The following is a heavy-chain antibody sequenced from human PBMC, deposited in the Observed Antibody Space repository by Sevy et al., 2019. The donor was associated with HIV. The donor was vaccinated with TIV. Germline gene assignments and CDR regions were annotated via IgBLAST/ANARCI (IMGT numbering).Heavy chain of an antibody. V-gene: IGHV3-30*14. CDR3: ARDRTDILTGYYYYYYYMDV. CDR1: GFTFSSYA. CDR2: ISYDGSNK. D-gene: IGHD3-9*01. Sequence: GGSLRLSCAASGFTFSSYAMHWVRQAPGKGLEWVAVISYDGSNKYYADSVKGRFTISRDNSKNTLYLQMNSLRAEDTAVYYCARDRTDILTGYYYYYYYMDVWGKGTTVTVSS. J-gene: IGHJ6*03.